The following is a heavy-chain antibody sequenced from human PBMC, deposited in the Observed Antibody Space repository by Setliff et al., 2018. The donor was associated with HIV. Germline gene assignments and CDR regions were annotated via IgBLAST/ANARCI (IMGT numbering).Heavy chain of an antibody. CDR1: GFNFNHYA. J-gene: IGHJ6*03. D-gene: IGHD5-12*01. V-gene: IGHV3-30*01. Sequence: PGGSLRLSCTVSGFNFNHYAIHWVRQAPGKGLEWVSVISYDGSRISYADSVKGRFTISRDNAKNSLYLKMNSLRAEDTAVYYCARDGMATIGYYYYYYYVDVWGKGTTVTVSS. CDR2: ISYDGSRI. CDR3: ARDGMATIGYYYYYYYVDV.